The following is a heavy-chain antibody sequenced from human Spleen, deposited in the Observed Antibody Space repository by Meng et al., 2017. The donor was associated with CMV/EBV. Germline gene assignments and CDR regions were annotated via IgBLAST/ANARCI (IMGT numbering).Heavy chain of an antibody. CDR3: ARVGGPPYCSSTSCYIEGDYYYYYGMDV. D-gene: IGHD2-2*02. J-gene: IGHJ6*02. V-gene: IGHV1-69*02. Sequence: SVKVSCKASGGTFSSYTISWVRQAPGQGLEWMGRIIPILGIANYAQKFQSRVTITADKSTSTAYMELSSLRSEDTAVYYCARVGGPPYCSSTSCYIEGDYYYYYGMDVWGQGTTVTVSS. CDR1: GGTFSSYT. CDR2: IIPILGIA.